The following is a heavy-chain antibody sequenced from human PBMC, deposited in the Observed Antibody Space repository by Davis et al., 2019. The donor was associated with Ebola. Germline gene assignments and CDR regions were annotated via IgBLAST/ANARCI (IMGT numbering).Heavy chain of an antibody. D-gene: IGHD6-19*01. J-gene: IGHJ6*02. CDR2: IYYSGST. V-gene: IGHV4-59*01. CDR3: ASHSSGWVDYYYGMDV. CDR1: GGSISSYY. Sequence: MPSETLSLTCTVSGGSISSYYWSWIRQPPGKGLEWIGYIYYSGSTNYNPSLKSRVTISVDTSKNQFSLKLSSVTAADTAVYYCASHSSGWVDYYYGMDVWGQGTTVTVSS.